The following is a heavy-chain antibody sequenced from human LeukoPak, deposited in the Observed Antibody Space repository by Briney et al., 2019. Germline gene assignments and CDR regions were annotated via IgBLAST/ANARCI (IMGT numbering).Heavy chain of an antibody. D-gene: IGHD3-10*01. Sequence: PSETLSLTCTVSGGSISSSSYYWGWIRQPPGKGLEWIGSIYYSGSTYYNPSLKSRVTISVDTSKNQFSLKLSSVTAADTAVYYCARQGYYGSGSYYTPNWFDPWGQGTLVTVSS. CDR3: ARQGYYGSGSYYTPNWFDP. V-gene: IGHV4-39*01. CDR2: IYYSGST. J-gene: IGHJ5*02. CDR1: GGSISSSSYY.